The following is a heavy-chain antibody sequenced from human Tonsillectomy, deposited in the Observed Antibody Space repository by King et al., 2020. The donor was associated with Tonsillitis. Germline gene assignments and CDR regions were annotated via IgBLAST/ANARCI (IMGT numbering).Heavy chain of an antibody. CDR1: GGSIINYY. CDR3: ASGSRGEGAGFDP. CDR2: IYYSGST. V-gene: IGHV4-59*01. J-gene: IGHJ5*02. D-gene: IGHD3-10*01. Sequence: VQLQESGPGLVKPSETLSLTCTVSGGSIINYYWSWIRQPPGKGLEWIGYIYYSGSTNYNPSLKSRVTISVDTSKNQFSLKLTSVTAADTAVYYCASGSRGEGAGFDPWGQGTLVTVSS.